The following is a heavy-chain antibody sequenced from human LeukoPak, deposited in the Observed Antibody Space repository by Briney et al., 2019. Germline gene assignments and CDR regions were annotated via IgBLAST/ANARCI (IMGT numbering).Heavy chain of an antibody. CDR3: ARLSLPWHSSSWYGDY. Sequence: GESLKISCKGSGYSFTSYWIGWVRQMPGKGLEWMGIIYPGDSDTRYSPSSQGQVTISADKSISTAYLQWSSLKASDTAMYYCARLSLPWHSSSWYGDYWGQGTLVTVSS. D-gene: IGHD6-13*01. CDR2: IYPGDSDT. CDR1: GYSFTSYW. J-gene: IGHJ4*02. V-gene: IGHV5-51*01.